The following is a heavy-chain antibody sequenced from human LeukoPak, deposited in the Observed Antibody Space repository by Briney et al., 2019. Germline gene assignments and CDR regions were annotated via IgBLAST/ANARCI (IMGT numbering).Heavy chain of an antibody. Sequence: SETLSLTCTVSGYSISCGYYWGWIRQPPGKGLEWIGNIYHSGRTDYNPSLKSRVTISEDTSKNQFSLKLSSVTAADTAVYYCARAFRGIFGVFEAFDIWGQGTMVTVSS. CDR3: ARAFRGIFGVFEAFDI. CDR2: IYHSGRT. V-gene: IGHV4-38-2*02. CDR1: GYSISCGYY. J-gene: IGHJ3*02. D-gene: IGHD3-3*01.